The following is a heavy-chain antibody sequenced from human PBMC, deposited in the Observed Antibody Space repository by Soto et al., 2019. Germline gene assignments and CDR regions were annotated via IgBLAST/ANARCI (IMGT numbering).Heavy chain of an antibody. V-gene: IGHV3-30*18. CDR3: AKANQGITFGGVIVY. Sequence: WWSLRLSCAASVFTFSSYGMHWVRQAPGKGLEWVAVISYDGSNKYYADSVKGRFTISRDNSKNTLYLQMNSLRAEDTAVYYCAKANQGITFGGVIVYWGQGTLVTVSS. CDR1: VFTFSSYG. CDR2: ISYDGSNK. J-gene: IGHJ4*02. D-gene: IGHD3-16*02.